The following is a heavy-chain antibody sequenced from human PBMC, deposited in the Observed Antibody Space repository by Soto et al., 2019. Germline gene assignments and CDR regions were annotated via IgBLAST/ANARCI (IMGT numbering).Heavy chain of an antibody. Sequence: QVRLQESGPGLVKPSETLSLTCTVSGGSVSSGDYYWSWIRQPPGKGLEWVGYVYYGGSTNYNPSLKARVTISADTSNNKFFLRLRSVTAADTAVYYCARIPVDTCMIYGFDPWGQGTLVTVSS. D-gene: IGHD5-18*01. CDR2: VYYGGST. CDR1: GGSVSSGDYY. V-gene: IGHV4-61*08. CDR3: ARIPVDTCMIYGFDP. J-gene: IGHJ5*02.